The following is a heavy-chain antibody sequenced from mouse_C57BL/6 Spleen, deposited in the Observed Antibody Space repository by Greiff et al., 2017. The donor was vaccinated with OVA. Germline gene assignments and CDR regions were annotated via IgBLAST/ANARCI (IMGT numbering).Heavy chain of an antibody. Sequence: EVQRVESGGGLVQPGGSMKLSCAASGFTFSDAWMDWVRQSPEKGLEWVAEIRNKANNHATYYAESVKGRFTISRDDSKSSVYLQMNSLRAEDTGIYYCTKLGEYYFDYWGQGTTLTVSS. CDR1: GFTFSDAW. D-gene: IGHD4-1*01. J-gene: IGHJ2*01. CDR2: IRNKANNHAT. CDR3: TKLGEYYFDY. V-gene: IGHV6-6*01.